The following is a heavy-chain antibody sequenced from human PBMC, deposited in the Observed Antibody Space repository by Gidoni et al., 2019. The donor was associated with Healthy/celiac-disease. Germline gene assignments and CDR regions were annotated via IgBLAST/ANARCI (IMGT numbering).Heavy chain of an antibody. J-gene: IGHJ4*02. CDR2: IIPILGIA. CDR1: GGTFSSYT. D-gene: IGHD3-22*01. V-gene: IGHV1-69*08. CDR3: ARDLGYYYYDSSGYQDY. Sequence: VQLVQSGAEVKKPGSSVKVSCKASGGTFSSYTISWVRQAPGQGLEWMGRIIPILGIANYAQKFQGRVTITADKSTSTAYMELSSLRSEDTAVYYCARDLGYYYYDSSGYQDYWGQGTLVTVSS.